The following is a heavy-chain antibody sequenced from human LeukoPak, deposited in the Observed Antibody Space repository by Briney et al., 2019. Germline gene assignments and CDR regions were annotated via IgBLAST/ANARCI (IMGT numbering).Heavy chain of an antibody. CDR3: AKVAGYSSGYQYYYYYYMDV. Sequence: PGGSLRLSCAASGFTFSSYAMSWVRQAPGKGLEWVSAISGSGGSTYYADSVKGRFTISRDHSKNTLYLQMNSLRAEDTAVYYCAKVAGYSSGYQYYYYYYMDVWGKGTTVTVSS. J-gene: IGHJ6*03. CDR1: GFTFSSYA. D-gene: IGHD6-19*01. V-gene: IGHV3-23*01. CDR2: ISGSGGST.